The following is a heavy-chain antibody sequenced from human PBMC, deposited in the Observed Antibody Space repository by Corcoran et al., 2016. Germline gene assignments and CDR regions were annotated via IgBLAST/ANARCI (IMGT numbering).Heavy chain of an antibody. D-gene: IGHD2-21*01. V-gene: IGHV3-48*02. Sequence: EVQLVESGGGLVQPGGSLRLSCAASGFTFSSYSMNWVRQAPGKGLEWDSYISSSSSTIYYADSVKGRFTISRDNAKNSLYLQMNSLRDVDTAVYYWAREPNGCSSCDYWGQVTLVTVSS. J-gene: IGHJ4*02. CDR1: GFTFSSYS. CDR2: ISSSSSTI. CDR3: AREPNGCSSCDY.